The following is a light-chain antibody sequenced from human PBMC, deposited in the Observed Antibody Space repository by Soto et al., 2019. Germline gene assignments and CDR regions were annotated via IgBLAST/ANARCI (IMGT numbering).Light chain of an antibody. J-gene: IGKJ2*01. CDR3: QKYENSVMYT. CDR1: QSVRSSF. Sequence: EIVLTQSPATLSLSPGERATLSCRASQSVRSSFFAWYQQKPGQAPRLLIYDVSIRATGIPDRFSGRGSGTDFNLTINRLEPEDFAVYYCQKYENSVMYTFGQGTKLEIK. V-gene: IGKV3-20*01. CDR2: DVS.